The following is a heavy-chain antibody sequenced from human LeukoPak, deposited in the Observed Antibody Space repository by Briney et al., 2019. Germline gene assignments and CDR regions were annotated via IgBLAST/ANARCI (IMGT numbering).Heavy chain of an antibody. CDR2: ISGSGGST. J-gene: IGHJ4*02. D-gene: IGHD3-10*01. Sequence: PGGSLRLSCEASGFTFRNYGMSWVRQAPGKGLEWVSAISGSGGSTYHADSVKGRFTISRDNTKNTLYLQMNSLKTEDTAVYYCTTGHGSGSYFDYWGQGTLVTVSS. CDR1: GFTFRNYG. V-gene: IGHV3-23*01. CDR3: TTGHGSGSYFDY.